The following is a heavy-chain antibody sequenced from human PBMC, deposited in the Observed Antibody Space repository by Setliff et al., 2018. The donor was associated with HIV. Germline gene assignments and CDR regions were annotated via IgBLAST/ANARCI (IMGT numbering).Heavy chain of an antibody. D-gene: IGHD2-21*01. Sequence: SETLSLTCSVSGDSISSSYWSWIWQPPGKGLECIGYVHYSGNTNYNPSLKSRLTISVDTSKNQFSLRLSSVAAADTAMYYCARLNFRSDPYYFDYWGQGTLVTVSS. J-gene: IGHJ4*02. CDR3: ARLNFRSDPYYFDY. CDR1: GDSISSSY. V-gene: IGHV4-59*08. CDR2: VHYSGNT.